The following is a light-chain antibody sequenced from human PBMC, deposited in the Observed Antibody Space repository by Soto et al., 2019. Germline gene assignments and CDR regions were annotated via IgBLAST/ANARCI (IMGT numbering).Light chain of an antibody. Sequence: EIVLTQSPGTLSLSPGERATLSCRASQSVSRTFLAWYQQKPGQAPRLLIYGASTRATGIPARFSGSGSGTEFTLTINSLQSEDFAVYYCQQYNDNWPTFGQGTKVDI. CDR2: GAS. V-gene: IGKV3-20*01. CDR3: QQYNDNWPT. CDR1: QSVSRTF. J-gene: IGKJ1*01.